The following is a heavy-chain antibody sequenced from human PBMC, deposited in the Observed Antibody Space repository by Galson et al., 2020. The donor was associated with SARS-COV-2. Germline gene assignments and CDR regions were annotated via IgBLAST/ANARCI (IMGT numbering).Heavy chain of an antibody. D-gene: IGHD6-13*01. V-gene: IGHV1-18*01. J-gene: IGHJ5*02. CDR2: ISAYNGNT. CDR3: ARHPIAAAQVDWFDP. CDR1: GYTFTSYG. Sequence: ASVKVSCKASGYTFTSYGISWVRQAPGQGLEWMGWISAYNGNTNYAQKLQGRVTMTTDTSTSTAYMELRSLRSDDTAVYYCARHPIAAAQVDWFDPWGQGTLVTVSS.